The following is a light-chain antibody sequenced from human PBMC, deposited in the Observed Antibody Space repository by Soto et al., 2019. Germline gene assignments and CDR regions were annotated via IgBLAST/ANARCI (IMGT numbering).Light chain of an antibody. CDR2: DAS. V-gene: IGKV3D-20*01. CDR1: QSLSSSN. J-gene: IGKJ2*01. CDR3: QQYDSSPYT. Sequence: EIVLTQSPATLSLSPGERATLSCGASQSLSSSNLAWHQQKPGLAPRLLIYDASTRATGIPDRFSGSGSGTDLTLTISRLEPEDFAVYYCQQYDSSPYTFGQGTKLEIK.